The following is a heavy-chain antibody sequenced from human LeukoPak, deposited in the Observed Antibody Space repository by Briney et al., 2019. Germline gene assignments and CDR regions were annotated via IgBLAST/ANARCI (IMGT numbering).Heavy chain of an antibody. J-gene: IGHJ5*02. CDR1: GGSFSGYY. D-gene: IGHD3-22*01. Sequence: SETLSLTCAAYGGSFSGYYWSWIRQPPGKGLEWIGEINHSGSTNYNPSLKSRVTISVDTSKNQFSLKLSSVTAADTAVYYCARPYYYDSSGYYLWGQGTLVTVSS. CDR3: ARPYYYDSSGYYL. V-gene: IGHV4-34*01. CDR2: INHSGST.